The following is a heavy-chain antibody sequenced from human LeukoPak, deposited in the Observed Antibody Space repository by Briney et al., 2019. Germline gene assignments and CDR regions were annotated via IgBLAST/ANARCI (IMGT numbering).Heavy chain of an antibody. CDR2: IRYDGSDK. V-gene: IGHV3-30*02. CDR1: GFTFSNYG. J-gene: IGHJ5*02. CDR3: AKDRVQGEGPYDFWSAPGSNWFDP. D-gene: IGHD3-3*01. Sequence: TGGSLTLSCAASGFTFSNYGMHWVRQAPGKGLQWMAFIRYDGSDKYYADSVKGRFTISRDNSKNTLYLQMNSLRAGDTAVYYCAKDRVQGEGPYDFWSAPGSNWFDPWGQGTLVTVSS.